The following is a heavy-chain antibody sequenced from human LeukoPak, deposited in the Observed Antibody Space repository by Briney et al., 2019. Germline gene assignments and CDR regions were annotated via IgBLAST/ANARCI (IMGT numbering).Heavy chain of an antibody. V-gene: IGHV4-31*03. CDR1: GGSISSGGYY. CDR2: IYYSGST. Sequence: SETLSPTCTVSGGSISSGGYYWSWIRQHPGKGLEWIGYIYYSGSTYYNPSLKSRVTISVDTSKNQFSLKLSSVTAADTAVYYCARERIAAAGTVFDYWGQGTLVTVSS. J-gene: IGHJ4*02. D-gene: IGHD6-13*01. CDR3: ARERIAAAGTVFDY.